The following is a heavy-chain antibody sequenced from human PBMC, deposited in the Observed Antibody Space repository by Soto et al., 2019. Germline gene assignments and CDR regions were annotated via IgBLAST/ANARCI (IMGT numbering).Heavy chain of an antibody. Sequence: SGPTLVNPTQTLTLTCTFSGFSLTTGGVSVGWIRQSPGKALEWLASINWNDDKRYSPSLKSRVTITKDNSKKQVVLTMTNVDPVDTATYFCSQRVVSRGSFDYWGQGTLVTVSS. D-gene: IGHD6-6*01. J-gene: IGHJ4*02. CDR1: GFSLTTGGVS. V-gene: IGHV2-5*01. CDR3: SQRVVSRGSFDY. CDR2: INWNDDK.